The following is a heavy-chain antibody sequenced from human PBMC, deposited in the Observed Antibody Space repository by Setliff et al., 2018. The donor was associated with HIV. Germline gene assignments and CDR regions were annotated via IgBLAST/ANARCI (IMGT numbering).Heavy chain of an antibody. J-gene: IGHJ3*02. V-gene: IGHV4-4*07. D-gene: IGHD3-22*01. CDR2: IYTSGST. CDR3: ARSPSYYDSSGYTAFDI. Sequence: PSETLSLTCTVSGGSISSYYWSWIRQPAGKGLEWIGRIYTSGSTNYNPSLKSRVTMSVDTSKNQFSLKLSSVTAADTAVYYCARSPSYYDSSGYTAFDIWGQGTMVTVSS. CDR1: GGSISSYY.